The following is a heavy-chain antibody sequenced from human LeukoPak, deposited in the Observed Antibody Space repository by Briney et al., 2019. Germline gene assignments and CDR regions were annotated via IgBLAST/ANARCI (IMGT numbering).Heavy chain of an antibody. V-gene: IGHV3-7*03. D-gene: IGHD6-13*01. CDR2: VNRDGSET. CDR1: GFALSSHW. CDR3: AREGIAASYYYYYGMDV. Sequence: GGSLRLSCAASGFALSSHWMTWVRQVPGRGPEWVANVNRDGSETYYLDSVKGRFTISRDNAKNSLYLQMNSLRAEDTAVYYCAREGIAASYYYYYGMDVWGQGTTVTVSS. J-gene: IGHJ6*02.